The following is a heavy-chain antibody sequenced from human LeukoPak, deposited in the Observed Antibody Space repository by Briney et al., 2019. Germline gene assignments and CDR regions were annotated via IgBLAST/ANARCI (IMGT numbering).Heavy chain of an antibody. Sequence: SETLSLTCTVYGGSINSRSYYWGWIRQSPGKGLECIGTIYYSGTTYYNPSLKSRVTISVDTSKNHFSLKLSSVTAADTAMYYCSRHKIWDGYGGLFDYWGQGTLVTVSS. J-gene: IGHJ4*02. CDR3: SRHKIWDGYGGLFDY. CDR1: GGSINSRSYY. D-gene: IGHD4-23*01. V-gene: IGHV4-39*01. CDR2: IYYSGTT.